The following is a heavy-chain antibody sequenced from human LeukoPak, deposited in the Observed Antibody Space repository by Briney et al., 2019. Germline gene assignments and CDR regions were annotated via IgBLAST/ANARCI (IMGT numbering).Heavy chain of an antibody. CDR2: IGSSSSYI. CDR3: ARGPGYCSSTSCPTPNEDYCMDV. CDR1: GFTFSSYS. J-gene: IGHJ6*03. D-gene: IGHD2-2*01. Sequence: NPGGPLRLSCAASGFTFSSYSMNWVRQAPGKGLEWVSSIGSSSSYINYADSVKGRFTISRDNAKNSLYLQMNSLRAEDTAVYYCARGPGYCSSTSCPTPNEDYCMDVWGKGTTVTVSS. V-gene: IGHV3-21*01.